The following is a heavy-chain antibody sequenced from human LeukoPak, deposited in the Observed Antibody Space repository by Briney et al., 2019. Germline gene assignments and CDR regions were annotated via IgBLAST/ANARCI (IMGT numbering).Heavy chain of an antibody. D-gene: IGHD3-10*01. CDR2: ISSSSSDI. CDR3: VRDRFGGKNYYYGMDV. V-gene: IGHV3-21*01. J-gene: IGHJ6*02. Sequence: PGGSLRLSCAASGFTFSTYSMNWVRQAPGKGLEWVSYISSSSSDIYYADSVKGRFTISRDDAKNSLYLQMNSLRAEDTAVYYCVRDRFGGKNYYYGMDVWGQGTTVTVSS. CDR1: GFTFSTYS.